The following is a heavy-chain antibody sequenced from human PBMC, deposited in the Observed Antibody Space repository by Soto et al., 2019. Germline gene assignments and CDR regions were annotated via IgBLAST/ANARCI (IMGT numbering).Heavy chain of an antibody. CDR1: GYTFTGYY. CDR2: INPNSGGT. J-gene: IGHJ3*02. Sequence: GASVKVSCKASGYTFTGYYMHWVRQAPGQGLEWMGWINPNSGGTNYAQKFQGWVTMTRDTSISTAYMELSRLRSDDTAVYYCARDRGYCSGGSCYSSRAFDIWGQGTMVTVSS. V-gene: IGHV1-2*04. CDR3: ARDRGYCSGGSCYSSRAFDI. D-gene: IGHD2-15*01.